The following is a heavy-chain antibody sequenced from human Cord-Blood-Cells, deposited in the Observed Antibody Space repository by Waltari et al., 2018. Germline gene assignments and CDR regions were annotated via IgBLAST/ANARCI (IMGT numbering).Heavy chain of an antibody. D-gene: IGHD7-27*01. CDR1: GGSISSSSYY. CDR2: IYYRVST. V-gene: IGHV4-39*01. J-gene: IGHJ4*02. Sequence: QLQLQESGPGLVKPSETLSLTCTVSGGSISSSSYYWGWIRQPPGKGLEWIGSIYYRVSTYYNPSLKSRVTISVDTSKNQFSLKLSSVTAADTAVYYCARQGANWGSFDYWGQGTLVTVSS. CDR3: ARQGANWGSFDY.